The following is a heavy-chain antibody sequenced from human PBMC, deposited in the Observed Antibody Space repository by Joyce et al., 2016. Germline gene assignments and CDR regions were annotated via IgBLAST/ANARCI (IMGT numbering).Heavy chain of an antibody. CDR2: DSPMLNMT. V-gene: IGHV1-69*02. J-gene: IGHJ6*02. Sequence: QVHLVQSGAEVKKSGSSVKVSYKASGGSFNKYTVSWVRQAPGQGLAVMGRDSPMLNMTNYAQEFQGRVTITADKSTTTAYMQLTGLRSDDTAVYFCAGTFNYPHHDGMDVWGQGTTVTVSS. CDR1: GGSFNKYT. D-gene: IGHD5-24*01. CDR3: AGTFNYPHHDGMDV.